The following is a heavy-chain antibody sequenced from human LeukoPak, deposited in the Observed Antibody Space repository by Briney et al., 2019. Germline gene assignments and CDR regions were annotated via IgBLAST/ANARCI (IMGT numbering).Heavy chain of an antibody. CDR2: IRSSGSTT. D-gene: IGHD5-12*01. CDR3: ARDPGSGYEEHFDY. Sequence: GGSMRLSWAASGFIFSDYYMGWNRQAPGEGLEWVSYIRSSGSTTYYTDSVKGRFTISRDNAKDSLYLQMSGLRAEDTAVYYCARDPGSGYEEHFDYWGQGTLVTVSS. J-gene: IGHJ4*02. CDR1: GFIFSDYY. V-gene: IGHV3-11*01.